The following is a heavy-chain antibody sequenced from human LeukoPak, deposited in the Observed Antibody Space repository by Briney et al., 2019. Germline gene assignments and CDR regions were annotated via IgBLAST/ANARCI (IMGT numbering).Heavy chain of an antibody. J-gene: IGHJ3*02. V-gene: IGHV3-48*04. CDR1: GFTFSSYG. CDR2: ISSSSSTI. D-gene: IGHD6-13*01. CDR3: AREYSSSWYEYAFDM. Sequence: GGSLRLSCAASGFTFSSYGMTWVRQAPGKGLEWVSYISSSSSTIYYADSVKGRFTISRDNVKKSLYLQMNSLRAEDTAVYYCAREYSSSWYEYAFDMWGQGTMVTVSS.